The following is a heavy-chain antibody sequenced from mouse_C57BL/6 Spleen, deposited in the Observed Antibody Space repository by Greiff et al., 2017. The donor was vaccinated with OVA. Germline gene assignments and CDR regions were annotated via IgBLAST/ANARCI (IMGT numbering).Heavy chain of an antibody. CDR1: GYTFTSYW. CDR2: IDPSDSYT. V-gene: IGHV1-59*01. Sequence: QVQLQQPGAELVRPGTSVKLSCKASGYTFTSYWMHWVKQRPGQGLEWIGVIDPSDSYTNYNQKFKGKATLTVDTSSSTAYMQLSSLTSEDSAVYYCAGSNYTWFAYWGQGTLVTVSA. D-gene: IGHD2-5*01. J-gene: IGHJ3*01. CDR3: AGSNYTWFAY.